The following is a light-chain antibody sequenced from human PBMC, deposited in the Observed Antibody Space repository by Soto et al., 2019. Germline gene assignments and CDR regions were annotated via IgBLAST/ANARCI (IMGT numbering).Light chain of an antibody. J-gene: IGKJ4*01. Sequence: EIVMTQSPATLSVSPGERATLSCRASQSVSNNLAWYQQKPGQAPRLLIYFASTRATGIPARFSGSGSGTEFTLTISSLQSEDFALYYGQQYNNWPLTFGGGTKVETK. CDR3: QQYNNWPLT. CDR2: FAS. V-gene: IGKV3-15*01. CDR1: QSVSNN.